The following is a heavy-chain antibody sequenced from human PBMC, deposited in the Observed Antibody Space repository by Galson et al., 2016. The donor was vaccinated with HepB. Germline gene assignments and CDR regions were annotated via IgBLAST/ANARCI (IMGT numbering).Heavy chain of an antibody. D-gene: IGHD3-10*02. V-gene: IGHV4-4*02. CDR3: ARLFSATLHFDY. Sequence: ETLSLTCAVSGDSITGSYWWSWIRQPPGKGLEWIGEIYHSGSSNYNPSLKSRLTISVDKSRNQFSLRLSSVTAADTALYYCARLFSATLHFDYWGQGALVTVSS. CDR2: IYHSGSS. CDR1: GDSITGSYW. J-gene: IGHJ4*02.